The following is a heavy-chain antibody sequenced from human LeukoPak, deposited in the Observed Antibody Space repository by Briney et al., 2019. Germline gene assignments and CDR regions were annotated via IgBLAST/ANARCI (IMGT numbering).Heavy chain of an antibody. CDR3: ARDAGQFDP. CDR1: GYTFTGYY. CDR2: INPKSGGR. J-gene: IGHJ5*02. Sequence: ASVKVSCKASGYTFTGYYMHWVRQAPGQGLEWMGWINPKSGGRNYAQKFQGRVTMTRDTSISRAYMELSRLRSDDTAVYCCARDAGQFDPWGQGTLVTVSS. V-gene: IGHV1-2*02.